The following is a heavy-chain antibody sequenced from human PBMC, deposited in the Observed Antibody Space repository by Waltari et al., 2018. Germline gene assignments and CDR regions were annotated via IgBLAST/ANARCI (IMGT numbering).Heavy chain of an antibody. CDR3: AKDRGDIVVVPAAISLDY. D-gene: IGHD2-2*01. Sequence: EVQLLESGGGLVQPGGSLRLSCAASGFTFSSYAMSWVRQAPGKGLEWVSAISGSGGSTYYADSVKGQFTISRDNSKNTLYLQMNSLRAEDTAVYYCAKDRGDIVVVPAAISLDYWGQGTLVTVSS. J-gene: IGHJ4*02. CDR2: ISGSGGST. V-gene: IGHV3-23*01. CDR1: GFTFSSYA.